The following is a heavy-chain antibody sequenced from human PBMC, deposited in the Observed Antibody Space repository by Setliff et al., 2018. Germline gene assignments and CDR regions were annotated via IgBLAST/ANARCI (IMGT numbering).Heavy chain of an antibody. J-gene: IGHJ1*01. D-gene: IGHD1-1*01. CDR3: ARLPSTGSAFFQH. CDR2: IFPADSET. CDR1: GYNFNSHW. V-gene: IGHV5-51*01. Sequence: PGESLTISCATSGYNFNSHWIAWVRQVPGGGLEWMGLIFPADSETRYSPSFQGQFTMSVDTSINTAYLQWNSLKASDTALYFCARLPSTGSAFFQHWGQGTLVTVSS.